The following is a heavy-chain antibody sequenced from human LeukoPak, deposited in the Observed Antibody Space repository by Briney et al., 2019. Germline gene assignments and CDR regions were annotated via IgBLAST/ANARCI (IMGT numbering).Heavy chain of an antibody. Sequence: PGGSLRLSCAASGFTFSSYVMHWVRQAPGKGLEWVAVIWHDGSNKYYADSGKGRFTLSRDNSKNTLYLQMNSLRAEDTAMYYCAKNSGGQWLVHHYFDYWGQGTLVTVSS. CDR2: IWHDGSNK. J-gene: IGHJ4*02. CDR3: AKNSGGQWLVHHYFDY. CDR1: GFTFSSYV. V-gene: IGHV3-33*06. D-gene: IGHD6-19*01.